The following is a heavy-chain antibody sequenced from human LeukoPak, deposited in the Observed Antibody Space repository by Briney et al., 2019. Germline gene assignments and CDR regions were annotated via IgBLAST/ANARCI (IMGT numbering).Heavy chain of an antibody. J-gene: IGHJ6*03. CDR3: ARNPTDSNYYYYYYMDV. D-gene: IGHD4-11*01. CDR1: GFTFTTYE. CDR2: ISPSGTSI. Sequence: GGSLRLSRVASGFTFTTYEMNWVRQAPGKGLEWISHISPSGTSIFYADSVMGRFSISRDNAKKSLYLQMNSLRAEDTAVYYCARNPTDSNYYYYYYMDVWGKGTAVTVSS. V-gene: IGHV3-48*03.